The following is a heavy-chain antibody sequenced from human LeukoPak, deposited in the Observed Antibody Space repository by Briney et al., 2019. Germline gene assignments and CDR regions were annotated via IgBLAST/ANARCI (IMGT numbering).Heavy chain of an antibody. D-gene: IGHD2-2*01. CDR3: ARDGDCSSTSCYFLGGYYYYYGMDV. CDR1: GYTFTSYG. V-gene: IGHV1-18*01. Sequence: GASVKVSCKASGYTFTSYGISWVRQAPGQGLEWMGWISAYNGNTNYAQKLQGRVTMTTDTSTSTAYTELRSLRSDDTAVYYCARDGDCSSTSCYFLGGYYYYYGMDVWGQGTTVTVSS. J-gene: IGHJ6*02. CDR2: ISAYNGNT.